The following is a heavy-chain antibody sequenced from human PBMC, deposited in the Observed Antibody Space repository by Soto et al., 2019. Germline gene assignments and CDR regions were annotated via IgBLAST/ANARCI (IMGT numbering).Heavy chain of an antibody. J-gene: IGHJ4*02. D-gene: IGHD5-12*01. Sequence: QVQLVQSGAEVKKPGSSVKVSCKTSGGTFSNDIFTWVRQAPGQGLEWMGRIIPLLDITNYAQKFQGRVPITADKSTSTAYMELNSLRSEDTAVYYCARDSPIGSTFSGYEAIDYWGQGTLVTVSS. CDR2: IIPLLDIT. CDR3: ARDSPIGSTFSGYEAIDY. CDR1: GGTFSNDI. V-gene: IGHV1-69*08.